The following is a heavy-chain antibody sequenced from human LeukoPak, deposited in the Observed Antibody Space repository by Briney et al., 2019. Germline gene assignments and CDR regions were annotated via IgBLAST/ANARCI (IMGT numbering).Heavy chain of an antibody. Sequence: GASVKVSCKASGYTFTSYGISWVRQAPGQGLEWMGWISAYNGNTNYAQKLQGRVTMTTDTSTSTAYMELRSLRSDDTAVYYCARVSLSGSSSSAGMDYWGQGTRVTVSS. CDR2: ISAYNGNT. J-gene: IGHJ4*02. V-gene: IGHV1-18*01. CDR3: ARVSLSGSSSSAGMDY. D-gene: IGHD6-6*01. CDR1: GYTFTSYG.